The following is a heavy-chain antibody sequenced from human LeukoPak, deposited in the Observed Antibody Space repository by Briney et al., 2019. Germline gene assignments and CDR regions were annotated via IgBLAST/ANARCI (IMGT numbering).Heavy chain of an antibody. CDR3: AGQTAAPLTYYYYMDV. J-gene: IGHJ6*03. Sequence: PSETLSLTCTVSGGSISSGGYYWSWIRQHLGKGLEWIGYIYYSGSTYYNPSLKSRVTISVDTSKNQFSLKLSSVTAADTAVYYCAGQTAAPLTYYYYMDVWGKGTTVTVSS. CDR2: IYYSGST. V-gene: IGHV4-31*03. D-gene: IGHD6-13*01. CDR1: GGSISSGGYY.